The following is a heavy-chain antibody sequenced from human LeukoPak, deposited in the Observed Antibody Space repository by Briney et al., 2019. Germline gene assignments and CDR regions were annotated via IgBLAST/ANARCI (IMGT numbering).Heavy chain of an antibody. V-gene: IGHV5-51*01. Sequence: GESLKISCKGSGYSFTSYWIGWVSQMPGKGLEWMGIIYPGDSDTRYSPSFQGQVTISADKSISTAYLQWSSLKASDTAMYYCASSKGYCSGGSCYSRGYYYYYGMDVWGQGTTVTVSS. D-gene: IGHD2-15*01. J-gene: IGHJ6*02. CDR2: IYPGDSDT. CDR3: ASSKGYCSGGSCYSRGYYYYYGMDV. CDR1: GYSFTSYW.